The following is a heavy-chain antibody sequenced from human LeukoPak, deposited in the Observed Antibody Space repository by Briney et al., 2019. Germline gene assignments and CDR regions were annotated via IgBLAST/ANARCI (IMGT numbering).Heavy chain of an antibody. D-gene: IGHD4-11*01. CDR3: ARYNRDSNPTYYFDY. CDR2: INPNSGGT. V-gene: IGHV1-2*02. Sequence: ASVKVSCKASGYTFTGYCMHWVRQAPGQGLEWMGWINPNSGGTNYAQKFQGRVTMTRDTSISTAYMELSRLRSDDTAVYYCARYNRDSNPTYYFDYWGQGTLVTVSS. J-gene: IGHJ4*02. CDR1: GYTFTGYC.